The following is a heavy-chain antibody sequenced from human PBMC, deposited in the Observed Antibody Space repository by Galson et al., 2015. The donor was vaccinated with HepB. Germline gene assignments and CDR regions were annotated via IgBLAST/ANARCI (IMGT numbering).Heavy chain of an antibody. CDR1: GYTFTSYY. V-gene: IGHV1-46*01. CDR2: INPSGGST. Sequence: SVKVSCKASGYTFTSYYMHWVRQAPGQGLEWMGIINPSGGSTSYAQKFQGRVTMTRDTSTSTVYMELSSLRSEDTAVYYCARGDVRFLEWLLPPVSSWFDPWGQGTLVTVSS. CDR3: ARGDVRFLEWLLPPVSSWFDP. J-gene: IGHJ5*02. D-gene: IGHD3-3*01.